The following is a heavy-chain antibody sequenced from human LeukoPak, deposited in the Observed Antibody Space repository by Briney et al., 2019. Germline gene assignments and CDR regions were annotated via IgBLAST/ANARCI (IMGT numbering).Heavy chain of an antibody. Sequence: ASVKVSCEASRYTFTSYHMHWVRQALGQGLEWMGQINPTGVITYAQKVQGRVTMTRDTSTSTVYIELSSLRSEDTAVYYCARMGGSGTSLVPDAFDIWGQGTMVTVSS. V-gene: IGHV1-46*01. D-gene: IGHD3-10*01. CDR2: INPTGVIT. J-gene: IGHJ3*02. CDR1: RYTFTSYH. CDR3: ARMGGSGTSLVPDAFDI.